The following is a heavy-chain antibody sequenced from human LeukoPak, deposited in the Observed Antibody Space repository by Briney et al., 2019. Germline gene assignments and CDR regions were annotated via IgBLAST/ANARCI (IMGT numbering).Heavy chain of an antibody. CDR3: AKGSGIAARPIPLDY. CDR1: GFTFSSYA. CDR2: ISGSGGST. J-gene: IGHJ4*02. V-gene: IGHV3-23*01. Sequence: GGSLRPSCAASGFTFSSYAMSWVRQAPGKGLEWVSAISGSGGSTYYADSVKGRFTISRDNSKNTLYLQMNSLRAEDTAVYYCAKGSGIAARPIPLDYWGQGTLVTVSS. D-gene: IGHD6-6*01.